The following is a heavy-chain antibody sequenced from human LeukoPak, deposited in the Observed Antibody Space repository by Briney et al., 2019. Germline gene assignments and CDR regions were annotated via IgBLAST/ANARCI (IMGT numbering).Heavy chain of an antibody. J-gene: IGHJ3*02. CDR3: ARNFWSGYHGAFDI. CDR1: GGSISSGDYN. CDR2: IYYSGST. D-gene: IGHD3-3*01. Sequence: PSETLSLTCTVSGGSISSGDYNWSWIRQPPGKGLECIGYIYYSGSTNYNPSLKSRVTISVDTSKNQFSLKLSSVTAADTAVYYCARNFWSGYHGAFDIWGQGTMVTVSS. V-gene: IGHV4-61*08.